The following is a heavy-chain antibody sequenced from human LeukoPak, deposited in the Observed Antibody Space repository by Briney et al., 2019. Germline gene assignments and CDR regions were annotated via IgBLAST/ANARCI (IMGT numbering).Heavy chain of an antibody. CDR1: GGSISYCY. CDR2: IYYTGST. CDR3: ARGGTYNDILSFDP. Sequence: SETLSLTCTVSGGSISYCYCTWIRQSPGKGLEWIGQIYYTGSTYYNPSLKRRVTISVDTSRNQFSLNLTSVTAADTAVYYCARGGTYNDILSFDPWGQGTLVTISS. D-gene: IGHD3-9*01. J-gene: IGHJ5*02. V-gene: IGHV4-59*01.